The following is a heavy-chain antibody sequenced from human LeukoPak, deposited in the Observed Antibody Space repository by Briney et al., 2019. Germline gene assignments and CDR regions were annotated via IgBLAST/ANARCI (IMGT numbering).Heavy chain of an antibody. J-gene: IGHJ4*02. V-gene: IGHV3-23*01. CDR3: AKVGDYYGSGKYSNFDY. D-gene: IGHD3-10*01. CDR2: ISSSGGST. CDR1: GLTFNIYA. Sequence: GSLRLSCAASGLTFNIYAMNWVRQAPGKGLEWVSAISSSGGSTYYADSVKGRFTISRDNSKNTLYLQMGSLRAEDTAVYYCAKVGDYYGSGKYSNFDYWGQGTLVTVSS.